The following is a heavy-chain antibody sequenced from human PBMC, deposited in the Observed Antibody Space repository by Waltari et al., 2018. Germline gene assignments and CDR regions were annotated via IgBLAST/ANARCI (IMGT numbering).Heavy chain of an antibody. J-gene: IGHJ4*02. V-gene: IGHV3-7*01. CDR3: ARDNSSSWYFFDY. D-gene: IGHD6-13*01. CDR1: GFTFGSYW. CDR2: IQEEGSEK. Sequence: EVQLVESGGGLVQPGGSLRISCAASGFTFGSYWMRWVRQAPGKGLEVVANIQEEGSEKNYVDAVKGRFTISRDNAKNSLYLQMNSLRAEDTAVYFCARDNSSSWYFFDYWGQGTVVTVSS.